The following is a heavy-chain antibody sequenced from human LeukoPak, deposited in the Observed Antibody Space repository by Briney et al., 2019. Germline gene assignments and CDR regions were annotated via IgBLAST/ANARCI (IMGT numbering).Heavy chain of an antibody. Sequence: GGSLRLSCAASGFPFSNYAMSWVRQAPGKGLEWVSAISGSGGGTYYADSVKGRFTISRDDSKNTLYLQMNSLRAEDTAVYYCAKDLGRYRNNYFDYWGQGTLVTVSS. V-gene: IGHV3-23*01. CDR1: GFPFSNYA. CDR2: ISGSGGGT. D-gene: IGHD1-26*01. CDR3: AKDLGRYRNNYFDY. J-gene: IGHJ4*02.